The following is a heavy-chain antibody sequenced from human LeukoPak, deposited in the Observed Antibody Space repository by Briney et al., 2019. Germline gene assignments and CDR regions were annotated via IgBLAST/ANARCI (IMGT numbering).Heavy chain of an antibody. D-gene: IGHD3-9*01. CDR1: GYTFTSYD. CDR3: ARGYDILTGYFDHGMDV. J-gene: IGHJ6*04. V-gene: IGHV1-8*01. CDR2: MNPNSGNT. Sequence: GASVKVSCKASGYTFTSYDINWVRQATGQGLEWMGWMNPNSGNTGYAQKFQGRVTMTRNTSISTAYMELSSLRSEDTAVYYCARGYDILTGYFDHGMDVWGKGTTVTVSS.